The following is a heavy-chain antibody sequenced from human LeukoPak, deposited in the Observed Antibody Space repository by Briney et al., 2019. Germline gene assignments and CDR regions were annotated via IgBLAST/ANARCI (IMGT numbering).Heavy chain of an antibody. CDR3: TRDPGGGYSPTWYEGLSKS. CDR2: ISPSGDTT. D-gene: IGHD5-18*01. V-gene: IGHV3-23*01. J-gene: IGHJ4*03. Sequence: PGGSLRLTCAASGFLFRSYAMTWVRQAPGKGLQWVAAISPSGDTTYYADSVRGRFTVSRDNSNDILFLQVNNLTAEDTAVYFCTRDPGGGYSPTWYEGLSKSCGQGTLLSVYS. CDR1: GFLFRSYA.